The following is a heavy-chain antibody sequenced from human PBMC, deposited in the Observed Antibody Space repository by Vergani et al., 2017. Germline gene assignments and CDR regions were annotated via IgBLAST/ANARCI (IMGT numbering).Heavy chain of an antibody. CDR2: ISSSSSYI. J-gene: IGHJ5*02. CDR3: AGDPRARPDP. CDR1: GFTFSSYS. V-gene: IGHV3-21*02. Sequence: EVQLVESGGGLVKPGGSLRLSCAASGFTFSSYSMNWVRQAPGKGLEWVSSISSSSSYIYYADSVKGRFTISRDNAKNALCLQMNSLGAEDTAVYYCAGDPRARPDPWGQGSLVTVSA.